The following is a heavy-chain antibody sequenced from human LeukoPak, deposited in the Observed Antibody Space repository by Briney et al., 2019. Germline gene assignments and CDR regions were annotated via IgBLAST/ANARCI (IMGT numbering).Heavy chain of an antibody. Sequence: SQTLSLTRAISGDSVSSNDAAWNWIRQSPSRGLEWLGRTLYRSKWYNDYAVSVKSRITINPDTSKNQFSLQLNSVTPEDTAVYYCARANWTPEGSYYFDYWGQGTLVTVSS. CDR3: ARANWTPEGSYYFDY. D-gene: IGHD1-20*01. CDR1: GDSVSSNDAA. J-gene: IGHJ4*02. CDR2: TLYRSKWYN. V-gene: IGHV6-1*01.